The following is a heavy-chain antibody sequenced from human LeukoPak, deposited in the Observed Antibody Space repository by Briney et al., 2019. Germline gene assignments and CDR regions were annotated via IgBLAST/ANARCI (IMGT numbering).Heavy chain of an antibody. CDR2: IYSGGST. D-gene: IGHD6-19*01. CDR3: ARERYSSGWYSDY. Sequence: GGSLRLSCAASGFTVSSNCMSWVRQAPGKGLEWVSVIYSGGSTYYADSVKGRFTISRDNSKNTLYLQMNSLRAEDTAVYYCARERYSSGWYSDYWGQGTLVTVSS. V-gene: IGHV3-66*02. J-gene: IGHJ4*02. CDR1: GFTVSSNC.